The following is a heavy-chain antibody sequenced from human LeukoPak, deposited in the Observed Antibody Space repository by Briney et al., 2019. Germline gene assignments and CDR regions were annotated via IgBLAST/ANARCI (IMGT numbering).Heavy chain of an antibody. CDR1: GFSFSSYA. CDR3: ARDGLTDSSGYTVIDN. V-gene: IGHV3-33*07. J-gene: IGHJ4*02. Sequence: GGSLRFSCAASGFSFSSYAIYWVRQAPGKGLGWVAVIWSDGNNKYYSDSVKGRFTISRDDSNNTLYLEMNSLRAEDTAVYYCARDGLTDSSGYTVIDNWGQGTLVTVSS. CDR2: IWSDGNNK. D-gene: IGHD3-22*01.